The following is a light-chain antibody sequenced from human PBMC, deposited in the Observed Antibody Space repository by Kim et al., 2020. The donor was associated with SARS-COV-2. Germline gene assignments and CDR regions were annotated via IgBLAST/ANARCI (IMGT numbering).Light chain of an antibody. CDR1: NIGSKS. V-gene: IGLV3-21*04. CDR3: QVWDSSSDHHVV. CDR2: YDS. J-gene: IGLJ2*01. Sequence: PGKPARITWGGNNIGSKSEHWYQQKQGRAPVLVIYYDSDRPSGIPERFSGSNSGNTATLTISRVEAGDEADYYCQVWDSSSDHHVVFGGGTQLTVL.